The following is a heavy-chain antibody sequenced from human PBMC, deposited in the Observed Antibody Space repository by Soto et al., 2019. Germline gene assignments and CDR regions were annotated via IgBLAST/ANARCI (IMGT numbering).Heavy chain of an antibody. V-gene: IGHV1-69*12. Sequence: QVQLVQSGAEVKKPGSSVKVSCKASGGTFSSYAISWVRQAPGQGLEWMGGIIPIFGTANYAQKFQGRVTITADESTSTAYMELSSLRXXDTAVYYCXXXXXXSAXAFDIWGQGTMVTVSS. CDR2: IIPIFGTA. J-gene: IGHJ3*02. CDR1: GGTFSSYA. CDR3: XXXXXXSAXAFDI.